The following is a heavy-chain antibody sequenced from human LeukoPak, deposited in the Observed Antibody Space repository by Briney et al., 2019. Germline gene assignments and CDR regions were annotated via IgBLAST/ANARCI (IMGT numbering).Heavy chain of an antibody. Sequence: GGSLRLSCAASGFTFNNAWMTWVRQAPGKGLEWVGHIKSRTDGGTAEYAAPVKGRFTISRDDSKNTLYLQMNSLKTEDTAVYYRSTRYYDTSGDTRGIWGQGTMVTVSS. CDR1: GFTFNNAW. V-gene: IGHV3-15*01. D-gene: IGHD3-22*01. CDR2: IKSRTDGGTA. CDR3: STRYYDTSGDTRGI. J-gene: IGHJ3*02.